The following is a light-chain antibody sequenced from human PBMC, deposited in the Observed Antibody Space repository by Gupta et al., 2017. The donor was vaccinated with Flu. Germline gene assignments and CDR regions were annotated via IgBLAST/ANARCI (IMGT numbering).Light chain of an antibody. J-gene: IGKJ5*01. CDR3: QQYSSCPLT. Sequence: PAFLSASRGDRVTSTCRASQSIGGGLAWYQQKPGQAPKLLIYEASSRDSGVPSRFSGSGSGTEFTLTISSLQPEDFAIYYCQQYSSCPLTFGQGTQLEIK. CDR2: EAS. CDR1: QSIGGG. V-gene: IGKV1-5*01.